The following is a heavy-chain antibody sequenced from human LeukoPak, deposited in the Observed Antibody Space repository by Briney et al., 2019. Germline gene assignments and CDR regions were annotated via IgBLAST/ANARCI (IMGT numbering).Heavy chain of an antibody. CDR3: ASLELIGEKRGAFHT. CDR2: IYYSGTT. CDR1: SGSISSYY. J-gene: IGHJ3*02. Sequence: SETLSLTCTVSSGSISSYYWSWIRQPPGKELEWIGYIYYSGTTNYNPSLNSRVTISLDASNKQLSLTLSSVTAADTAVYYCASLELIGEKRGAFHTWGRGTMVTVSS. V-gene: IGHV4-59*01. D-gene: IGHD1-26*01.